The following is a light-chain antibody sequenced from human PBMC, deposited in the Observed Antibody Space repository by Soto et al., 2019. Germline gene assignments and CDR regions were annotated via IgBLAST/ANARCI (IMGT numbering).Light chain of an antibody. CDR2: DAS. V-gene: IGKV3-11*01. CDR1: QSVSNS. Sequence: EIVLTQSPATLSLSPGERATLSCRASQSVSNSLAWYQQKPGQAPRLLIYDASNRATGIPARFSGSGSGTDFTLTIGSLDPEDFAVYYCQQSANWPRTFGQGTKLEI. J-gene: IGKJ2*01. CDR3: QQSANWPRT.